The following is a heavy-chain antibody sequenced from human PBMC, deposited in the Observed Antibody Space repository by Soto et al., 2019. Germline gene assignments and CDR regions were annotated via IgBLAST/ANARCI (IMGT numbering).Heavy chain of an antibody. Sequence: ASVKVSGKASGYTFTSYAMHWVRQAPGQGLERMGWISAYNGNTDYAQKLQGRVTMTTDISTSTAYMELRSLRSDDTAVYYCARDPIVLVPDQDYYYGMYVWGQGTTVTVS. D-gene: IGHD2-2*01. CDR3: ARDPIVLVPDQDYYYGMYV. CDR1: GYTFTSYA. J-gene: IGHJ6*02. CDR2: ISAYNGNT. V-gene: IGHV1-18*01.